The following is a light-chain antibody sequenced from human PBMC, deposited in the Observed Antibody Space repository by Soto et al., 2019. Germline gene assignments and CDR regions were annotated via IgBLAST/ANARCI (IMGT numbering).Light chain of an antibody. Sequence: QSVLTQPASVSGSPGQSITISCTGTSSDVGSYNLVSWYQQHPGKAPKLMIYEGSKWPSGVSNRFSGSKSGNTASLTISGLQAEDEADYYCCSYAGSSTYVVFGGGTKLPS. J-gene: IGLJ2*01. V-gene: IGLV2-23*01. CDR2: EGS. CDR3: CSYAGSSTYVV. CDR1: SSDVGSYNL.